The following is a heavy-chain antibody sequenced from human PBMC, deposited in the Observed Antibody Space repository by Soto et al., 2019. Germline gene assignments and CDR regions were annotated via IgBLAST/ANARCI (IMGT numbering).Heavy chain of an antibody. J-gene: IGHJ4*02. CDR1: GFTFSDYF. CDR3: VRGKNSFDY. Sequence: EVQLVESGGGLVQPGGSLRLSCAVSGFTFSDYFMGWVRQTPDKGLEWIGRSRNKANSYTTEYAASVKGRFTVSRDDSKNLFYLQMNSLKTEDTAVYFCVRGKNSFDYWGQGTLVTVSS. V-gene: IGHV3-72*01. CDR2: SRNKANSYTT.